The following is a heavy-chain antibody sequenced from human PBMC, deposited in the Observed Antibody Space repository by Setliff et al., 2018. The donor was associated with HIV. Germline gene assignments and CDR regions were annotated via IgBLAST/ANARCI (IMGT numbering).Heavy chain of an antibody. V-gene: IGHV3-7*03. J-gene: IGHJ5*02. Sequence: PVGSLRLSCAASGFTFSNYWMDWVRQAPGKGLEWVATIKQDGSEIYYMDSVKGRFTISRDNARTSLFLEMRSLRDEDTAVYLCANLWELGAWGQGTLVTVS. D-gene: IGHD3-16*01. CDR3: ANLWELGA. CDR2: IKQDGSEI. CDR1: GFTFSNYW.